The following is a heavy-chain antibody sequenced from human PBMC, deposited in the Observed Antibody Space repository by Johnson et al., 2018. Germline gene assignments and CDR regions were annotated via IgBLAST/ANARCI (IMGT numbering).Heavy chain of an antibody. D-gene: IGHD1-14*01. J-gene: IGHJ6*03. CDR1: GFTVSSNY. Sequence: VQLVQSGGGLVKXGGSLRLSCAASGFTVSSNYMSWVRQAPGKGLEWVSVIYSGGSTYYEASVRGRFTISSDNSKNTLYLQMNSLGAEDTAVYYCARDNHGPAYYYYYMDVWGKGTTVTVSS. CDR3: ARDNHGPAYYYYYMDV. CDR2: IYSGGST. V-gene: IGHV3-66*02.